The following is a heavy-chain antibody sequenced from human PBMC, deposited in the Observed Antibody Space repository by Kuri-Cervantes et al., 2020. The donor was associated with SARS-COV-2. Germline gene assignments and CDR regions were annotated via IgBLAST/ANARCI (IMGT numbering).Heavy chain of an antibody. Sequence: GGSLRLSCAASRSTFSSYGTQLVRQAPGKGLEWVAVIWYGVSNKYYADSVKGRFTISRDNSKNTLYLQMNSLRAEDTAVYYCAKEVEQLVPWFDPWGQGTLVTVSS. CDR3: AKEVEQLVPWFDP. V-gene: IGHV3-30*02. CDR1: RSTFSSYG. CDR2: IWYGVSNK. J-gene: IGHJ5*02. D-gene: IGHD6-6*01.